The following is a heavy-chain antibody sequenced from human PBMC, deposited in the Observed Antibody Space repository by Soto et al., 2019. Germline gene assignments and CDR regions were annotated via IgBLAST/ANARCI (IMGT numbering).Heavy chain of an antibody. CDR1: GFTFSSYG. CDR2: ISYDGINK. D-gene: IGHD2-15*01. V-gene: IGHV3-30*18. J-gene: IGHJ4*02. CDR3: AKGRDIGVASGTGTWDFDS. Sequence: QVQLVESGGGVVQPGRSLRLSCAASGFTFSSYGMHWVRQAPGKGLEWVAVISYDGINKYYADSVEGRLTISRDNSKNTLYVQMDSLRPEDTAVYYCAKGRDIGVASGTGTWDFDSWGQGTLVTVSS.